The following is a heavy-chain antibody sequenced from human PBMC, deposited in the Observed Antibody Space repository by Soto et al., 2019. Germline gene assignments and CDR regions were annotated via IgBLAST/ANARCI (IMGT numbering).Heavy chain of an antibody. J-gene: IGHJ5*02. CDR3: ARHKRVFEWFDP. CDR1: GGSISSSSYY. Sequence: PSETLSLTCTVSGGSISSSSYYWGWIRQPPGKGLEWIGSIYYSGSTYYNPSLKSRVTISVDTSKNQFSLKLSSVTAADTAVYYCARHKRVFEWFDPWGQGTLVTVSS. CDR2: IYYSGST. D-gene: IGHD6-13*01. V-gene: IGHV4-39*01.